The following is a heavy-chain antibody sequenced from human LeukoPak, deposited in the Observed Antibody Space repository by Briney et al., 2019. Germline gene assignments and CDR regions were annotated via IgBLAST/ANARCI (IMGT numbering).Heavy chain of an antibody. V-gene: IGHV4-4*09. D-gene: IGHD4-23*01. Sequence: SETLSLTCTVSGGSISSYYWSWIRQPPGKGLEWIGYIYTSGSTNYNPSLKSRVTISVDTSKNQLSLKLSSVTAADTAVYYCARLKTTVGAFYIWGQGTMVTVSS. J-gene: IGHJ3*02. CDR1: GGSISSYY. CDR3: ARLKTTVGAFYI. CDR2: IYTSGST.